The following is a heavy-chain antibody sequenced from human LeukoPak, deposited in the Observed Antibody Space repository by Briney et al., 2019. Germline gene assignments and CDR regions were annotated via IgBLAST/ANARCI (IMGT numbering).Heavy chain of an antibody. D-gene: IGHD3-10*01. Sequence: SETLSLTCTVSGGSISTYYWSWIRQPAGKGLEWIGRIYPSGYTNYNPYLKSRVTMSVDTSKYQFSLKLSSVTAADTAVYYCAGIWFGELDYYYMDVWGKGTSVTVSS. V-gene: IGHV4-4*07. CDR2: IYPSGYT. J-gene: IGHJ6*03. CDR3: AGIWFGELDYYYMDV. CDR1: GGSISTYY.